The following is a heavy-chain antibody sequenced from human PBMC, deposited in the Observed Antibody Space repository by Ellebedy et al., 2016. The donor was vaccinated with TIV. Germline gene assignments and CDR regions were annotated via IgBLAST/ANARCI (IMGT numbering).Heavy chain of an antibody. CDR3: ARVRTAAAPYNWFDP. J-gene: IGHJ5*02. CDR1: GGSISSYY. Sequence: SETLSLTCTVSGGSISSYYWSWIRQPPGKGLEWIGYIYYSGSTNYNPSLKSRVTISVDTSKNQFSLKLSSVTAADTAVYYCARVRTAAAPYNWFDPWGQGTLVTVSS. CDR2: IYYSGST. D-gene: IGHD6-13*01. V-gene: IGHV4-59*01.